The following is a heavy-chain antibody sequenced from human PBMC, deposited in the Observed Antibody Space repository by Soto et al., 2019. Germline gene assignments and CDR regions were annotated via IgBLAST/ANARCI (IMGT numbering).Heavy chain of an antibody. CDR1: GFTVSGNY. J-gene: IGHJ6*02. Sequence: GGSLRLSCTASGFTVSGNYMSWVRQAPGKGLEWVSVIDRTGGTYYADSVKGRLTVSRDNSGNTLYLQMKSLRAEDTAVYYCAGRRHSPTSPYYYGMDVWGQGTTVTVSS. V-gene: IGHV3-53*01. CDR3: AGRRHSPTSPYYYGMDV. D-gene: IGHD1-26*01. CDR2: IDRTGGT.